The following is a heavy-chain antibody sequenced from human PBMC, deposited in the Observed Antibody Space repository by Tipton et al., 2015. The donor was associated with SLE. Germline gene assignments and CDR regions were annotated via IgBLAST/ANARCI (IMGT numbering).Heavy chain of an antibody. J-gene: IGHJ5*02. CDR3: AIRIVRGTSTASEP. CDR1: GDSISNTNSH. D-gene: IGHD1-26*01. CDR2: ISYTGTT. Sequence: TLSLTCNVSGDSISNTNSHWGWIRQAPGKGLEWIGSISYTGTTYYNPSLRSRVSMSVDTSKNQISLRLSSVTAADTAVYYCAIRIVRGTSTASEPWGQGTLVTVSS. V-gene: IGHV4-39*01.